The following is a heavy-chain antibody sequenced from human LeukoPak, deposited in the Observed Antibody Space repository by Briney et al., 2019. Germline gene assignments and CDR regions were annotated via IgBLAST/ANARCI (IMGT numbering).Heavy chain of an antibody. CDR1: GYSLIELS. CDR3: ATDRTGTNHFDY. J-gene: IGHJ4*02. CDR2: FDPEESET. V-gene: IGHV1-24*01. Sequence: GASVKVSCKVSGYSLIELSMHWLRQAPGKGLEWMGGFDPEESETVYAQKFQGRVTMTEDTSTDTAYMELSSLRSEDTAVYYCATDRTGTNHFDYWGQGTLVTVSS. D-gene: IGHD1-14*01.